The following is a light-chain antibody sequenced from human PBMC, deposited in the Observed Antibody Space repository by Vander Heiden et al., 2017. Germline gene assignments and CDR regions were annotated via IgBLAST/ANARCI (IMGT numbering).Light chain of an antibody. Sequence: QSVSTRPPSASPAPGQEVTRSCAGTSSNMGSNHVSWYQQFPGTAPKLVSYDNNYRPSGIPDRFSGATSGTSATLGITGLQTGDESDYYCATWENSPSVVVFGGGTKLTVL. V-gene: IGLV1-51*01. J-gene: IGLJ3*02. CDR1: SSNMGSNH. CDR2: DNN. CDR3: ATWENSPSVVV.